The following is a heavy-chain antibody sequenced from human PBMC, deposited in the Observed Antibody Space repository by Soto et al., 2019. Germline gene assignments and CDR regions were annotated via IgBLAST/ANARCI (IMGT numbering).Heavy chain of an antibody. V-gene: IGHV1-8*01. CDR2: MNPNSGNT. CDR1: GYTFTSYD. Sequence: ASVKVSCKASGYTFTSYDMNWVRQATGQGLEWMGWMNPNSGNTGYAQKFQGRVTMTRNTSISTAYMELSSLRSEDTAVYYCARVKKGSSWYNRDYWGQGTLVTVSS. CDR3: ARVKKGSSWYNRDY. D-gene: IGHD6-13*01. J-gene: IGHJ4*02.